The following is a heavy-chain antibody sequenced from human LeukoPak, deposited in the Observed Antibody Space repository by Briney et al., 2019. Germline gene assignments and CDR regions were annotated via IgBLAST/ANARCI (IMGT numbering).Heavy chain of an antibody. CDR3: AGHDFWSGYPH. Sequence: SETLSLTCTVSGGSISSYYWSWIRQPPGKGLEWIGYIYYSGSTNYNPSLESRVTISVDTSKNQFSLKLSSVTAADTAVYYCAGHDFWSGYPHWGQGTLVTVSS. V-gene: IGHV4-59*01. CDR1: GGSISSYY. J-gene: IGHJ4*02. D-gene: IGHD3-3*01. CDR2: IYYSGST.